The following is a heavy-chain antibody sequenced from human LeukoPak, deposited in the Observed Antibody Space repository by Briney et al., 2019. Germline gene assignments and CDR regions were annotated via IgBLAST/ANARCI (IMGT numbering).Heavy chain of an antibody. V-gene: IGHV1-2*02. CDR2: INPNGGGT. J-gene: IGHJ6*02. CDR3: ARGSNYYYSMDV. Sequence: ASVKVSCKASGYTSTGYYMHWVRQAPGQGLEWMGWINPNGGGTNYAQNFQGRVTMTRDTSIGTAYMELSRLRSDDTAVYYCARGSNYYYSMDVWGQGTTVTVSS. CDR1: GYTSTGYY.